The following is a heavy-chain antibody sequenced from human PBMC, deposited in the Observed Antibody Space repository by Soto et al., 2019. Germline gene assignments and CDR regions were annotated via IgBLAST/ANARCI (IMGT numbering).Heavy chain of an antibody. Sequence: EVQLVESGGGLVKPGGSLRLSCAASGFTFTRYSMNWVRQAPGKGLEWVSSISSTTNYIYYGDSMKGRFTISRDNAKNSMDPEMNSLRAEDTAVYYCAREAEDLTSNFDYWGQGTPGTVSS. CDR2: ISSTTNYI. J-gene: IGHJ4*02. V-gene: IGHV3-21*06. CDR1: GFTFTRYS. CDR3: AREAEDLTSNFDY.